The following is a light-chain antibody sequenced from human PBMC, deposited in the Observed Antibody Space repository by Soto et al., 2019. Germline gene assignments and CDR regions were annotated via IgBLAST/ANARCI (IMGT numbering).Light chain of an antibody. CDR1: SSDVGGYNY. CDR2: EVS. J-gene: IGLJ2*01. Sequence: QSALTQPPSAYGSPGQSVTISCTGSSSDVGGYNYVSWYQQHPGKAPKLMIYEVSKRPSGVTDRLSGSKSGNTASLTVSGLQAEDEADYYCSSYGGSNTVVFGGGTKLTVL. V-gene: IGLV2-8*01. CDR3: SSYGGSNTVV.